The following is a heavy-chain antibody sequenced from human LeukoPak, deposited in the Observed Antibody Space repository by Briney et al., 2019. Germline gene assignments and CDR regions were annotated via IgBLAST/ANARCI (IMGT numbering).Heavy chain of an antibody. CDR1: GFTFSSYW. D-gene: IGHD6-13*01. V-gene: IGHV3-7*01. Sequence: PGGSLRLSCAASGFTFSSYWMSWVRQAPGKGLEWVANIRQDGSRKSYVGSVEGRFTISRDNAQNSLFLEMNSLRAEDTAVYYCARDAGSQTDGIWYDAFDMWGPGTRVTVSS. CDR2: IRQDGSRK. J-gene: IGHJ3*02. CDR3: ARDAGSQTDGIWYDAFDM.